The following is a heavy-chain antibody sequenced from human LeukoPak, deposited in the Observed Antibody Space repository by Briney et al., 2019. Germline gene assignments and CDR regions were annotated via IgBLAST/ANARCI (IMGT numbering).Heavy chain of an antibody. D-gene: IGHD2-8*01. CDR3: ARAKWDAFDI. Sequence: GGSLRLSCAASGFTFSSYAMHWVRQAPGKGLEWVAVISYDGSNKYYADSVKGRFTISRDNSKNTLYLQMNSLRAEDTAVYYCARAKWDAFDIWGQGTMVTVSS. CDR1: GFTFSSYA. CDR2: ISYDGSNK. J-gene: IGHJ3*02. V-gene: IGHV3-30*04.